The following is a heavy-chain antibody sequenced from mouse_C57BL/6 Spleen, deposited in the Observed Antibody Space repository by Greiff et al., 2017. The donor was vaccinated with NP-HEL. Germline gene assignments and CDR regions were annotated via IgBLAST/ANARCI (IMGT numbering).Heavy chain of an antibody. J-gene: IGHJ4*01. Sequence: VQLQQPGAELVKPGASVKMSCKASGYTFTSYWITWVKQRPGQGLEWIGDIYPDSGSTNYNEKFKSKATLTVDTSSSTAYMQLSSLTSEDSAVYYCARNYGYDNYAMDYWGQGTSVTVSS. CDR1: GYTFTSYW. CDR3: ARNYGYDNYAMDY. V-gene: IGHV1-55*01. D-gene: IGHD2-2*01. CDR2: IYPDSGST.